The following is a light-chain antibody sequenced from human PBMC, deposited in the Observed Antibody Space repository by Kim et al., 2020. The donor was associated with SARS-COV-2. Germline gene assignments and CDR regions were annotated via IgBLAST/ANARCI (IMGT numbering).Light chain of an antibody. CDR3: SSYAGSYTFI. Sequence: QSALTQPASVSGSPGQSITISCTGTSSDVGSYNLVSWYQNQPGKAPKLMIYEVNKRPSGVSNRFSGSKSGNTASLTISGLQAEDEADYYCSSYAGSYTFIFGGGTQLTVL. V-gene: IGLV2-23*02. J-gene: IGLJ2*01. CDR1: SSDVGSYNL. CDR2: EVN.